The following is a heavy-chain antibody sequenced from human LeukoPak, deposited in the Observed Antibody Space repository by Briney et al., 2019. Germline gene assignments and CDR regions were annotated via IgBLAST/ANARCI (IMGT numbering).Heavy chain of an antibody. D-gene: IGHD3-22*01. CDR2: IYYSGST. J-gene: IGHJ1*01. Sequence: SETLSLTCTVSGGSISSSSYYWGWIRQPPGKGLEWIGSIYYSGSTYYNPSLKSRVTISVDTSKSQFSLKLSSVTAADTAVYYCARHSYSGYVYYYDSSGYLRAEYFQHWGQGTLVTVSS. CDR1: GGSISSSSYY. CDR3: ARHSYSGYVYYYDSSGYLRAEYFQH. V-gene: IGHV4-39*01.